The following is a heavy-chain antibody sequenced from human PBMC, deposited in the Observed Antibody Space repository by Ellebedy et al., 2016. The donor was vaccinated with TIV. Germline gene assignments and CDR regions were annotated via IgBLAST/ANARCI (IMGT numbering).Heavy chain of an antibody. Sequence: GGSLRLXCAASGFTFSSYAMYWVRQAPGKGLEWVSAISGTSLSTYYADSVKGRFTISRDNSKNTLYLQMNSLRVEDTAVYYCAKDGAMVVFRQGSFDYWGQGTLVTVSS. D-gene: IGHD3-22*01. CDR1: GFTFSSYA. V-gene: IGHV3-23*01. CDR2: ISGTSLST. J-gene: IGHJ4*02. CDR3: AKDGAMVVFRQGSFDY.